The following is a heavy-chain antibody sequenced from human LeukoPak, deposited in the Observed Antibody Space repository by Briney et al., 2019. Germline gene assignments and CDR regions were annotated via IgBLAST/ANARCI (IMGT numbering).Heavy chain of an antibody. CDR1: GGSISSGGYY. V-gene: IGHV4-31*03. Sequence: SETLSLTCTVSGGSISSGGYYWSWIRQHPGKGLEWIGYIYYSRRTYYNPSLKSRVTISVDTSKNQFSLKLSSVAAADTAVYYCARGYYGSESYLDNWFDPWGQGTLVTVSS. CDR3: ARGYYGSESYLDNWFDP. J-gene: IGHJ5*02. CDR2: IYYSRRT. D-gene: IGHD3-10*01.